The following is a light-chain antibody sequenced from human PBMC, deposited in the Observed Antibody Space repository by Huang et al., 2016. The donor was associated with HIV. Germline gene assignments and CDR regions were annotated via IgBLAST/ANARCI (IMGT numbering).Light chain of an antibody. J-gene: IGKJ1*01. CDR1: QDINTY. CDR3: QQYYSFPLT. CDR2: ATS. V-gene: IGKV1-8*01. Sequence: AIRITQSPSSLSASTGDKVSITCRASQDINTYLAWYQQKPGKPPSRRIYATSTLQSGVPSRFSGSGSGTDFTLTITHLQSEDFATYYCQQYYSFPLTFGQGSQVEV.